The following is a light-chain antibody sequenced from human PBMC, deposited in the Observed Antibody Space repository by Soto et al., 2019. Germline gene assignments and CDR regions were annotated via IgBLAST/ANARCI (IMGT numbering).Light chain of an antibody. Sequence: EIVMTQSPATLSVSLGERVTLSCRASQSVSSYLAWYQQKPGQAPRLLISDASTRATDIPDRFGGSGSGTAFTLTISSLQSTDLAVYYCLQYSTWPPLYTFGQGTKLEIK. CDR3: LQYSTWPPLYT. CDR1: QSVSSY. J-gene: IGKJ2*01. V-gene: IGKV3-15*01. CDR2: DAS.